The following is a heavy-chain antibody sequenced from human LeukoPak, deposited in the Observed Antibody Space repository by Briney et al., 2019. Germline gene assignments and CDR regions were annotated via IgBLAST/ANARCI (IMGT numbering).Heavy chain of an antibody. J-gene: IGHJ4*02. V-gene: IGHV4-59*01. CDR3: ASTYFGSGSFPLDY. D-gene: IGHD3-10*01. CDR1: GGSMFSYY. Sequence: SETLSLTCTVSGGSMFSYYWSWVRQPPGKGLEWIGYIYYTGSTNYNPSLKSRVTISIDMSRTQFSLKLRSVTAADTAVYYCASTYFGSGSFPLDYWGQGTLVTVSS. CDR2: IYYTGST.